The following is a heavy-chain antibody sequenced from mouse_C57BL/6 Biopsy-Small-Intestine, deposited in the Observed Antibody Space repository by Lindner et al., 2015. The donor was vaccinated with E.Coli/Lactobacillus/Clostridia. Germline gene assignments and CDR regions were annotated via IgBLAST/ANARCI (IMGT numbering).Heavy chain of an antibody. CDR3: AKGDGISPFAY. D-gene: IGHD1-1*01. CDR2: IHPNSGSA. Sequence: LQESGAELVKPGASVKLSCKASGYSFTSYWMLWVKQRPGQGLEWIGMIHPNSGSANYNEKFKSKATLTVDKSSSTAYIQLSSLTSEDSAVYFCAKGDGISPFAYWGRGTLVTVSA. J-gene: IGHJ3*01. CDR1: GYSFTSYW. V-gene: IGHV1-64*01.